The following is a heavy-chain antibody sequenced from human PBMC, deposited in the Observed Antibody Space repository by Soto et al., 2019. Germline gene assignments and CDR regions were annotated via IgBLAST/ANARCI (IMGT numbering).Heavy chain of an antibody. V-gene: IGHV4-4*02. CDR1: GGSISSSNW. CDR2: IYHSGST. J-gene: IGHJ6*03. D-gene: IGHD6-13*01. Sequence: QVQLQESGPGLVKPSGTLSLTCAVSGGSISSSNWWSWVRQPPGKGLEWIGEIYHSGSTNYNPSLKSRVTISVDRSNNQFSLKLGSVTAADTAVYYCASLGSDSSSWYYNYYYYLDVWGKGTTVTDSS. CDR3: ASLGSDSSSWYYNYYYYLDV.